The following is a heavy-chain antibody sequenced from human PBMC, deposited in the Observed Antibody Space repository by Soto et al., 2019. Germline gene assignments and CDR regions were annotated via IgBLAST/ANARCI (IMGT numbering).Heavy chain of an antibody. CDR2: MYYTGNT. CDR3: ARLDGATWAFDI. V-gene: IGHV4-39*01. CDR1: GGSISSSSYY. Sequence: QLQLQESGPGLVKPSETLSLTCTVSGGSISSSSYYWGWIRQPPGKGLEWIGSMYYTGNTYYNPSLKSRLTISVDTSKNQFSLQLSSVTAAETAVYYCARLDGATWAFDIWGQGTLVTVSS. D-gene: IGHD1-26*01. J-gene: IGHJ3*02.